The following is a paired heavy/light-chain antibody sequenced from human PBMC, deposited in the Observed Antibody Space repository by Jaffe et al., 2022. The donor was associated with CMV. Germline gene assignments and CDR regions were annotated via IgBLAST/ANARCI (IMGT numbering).Heavy chain of an antibody. J-gene: IGHJ1*01. CDR1: GFTFSSYS. D-gene: IGHD2-15*01. CDR2: ISSSSSTI. CDR3: ARLLDTCSGGSCYRGSAEYFQH. V-gene: IGHV3-48*02. Sequence: EVQLVESGGGLVQPGGSLRLSCAASGFTFSSYSMNWVRQAPGKGLEWVSYISSSSSTIYYADSVKGRFTISRDNAKNSLYLQMNSLRDEDTAVYYCARLLDTCSGGSCYRGSAEYFQHWGQGTLVTVSS.
Light chain of an antibody. CDR2: YDS. V-gene: IGLV3-21*04. CDR1: NIGSKS. Sequence: SYVLTQPPSVSVAPGKTARITCGGNNIGSKSVHWYQQKPGQAPVLVIYYDSDRPSGIPERFSGSNSGNTATLTISRVEAGDEADYYCQVWDSSSDHPLVFGGGTKLTVL. J-gene: IGLJ2*01. CDR3: QVWDSSSDHPLV.